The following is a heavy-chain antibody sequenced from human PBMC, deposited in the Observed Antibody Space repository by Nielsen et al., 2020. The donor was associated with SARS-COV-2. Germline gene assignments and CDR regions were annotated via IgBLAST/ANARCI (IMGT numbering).Heavy chain of an antibody. J-gene: IGHJ5*02. D-gene: IGHD2-2*01. V-gene: IGHV3-9*01. CDR2: ISWNSGSI. CDR1: GFTFDDYA. CDR3: ARDPDDYCSSTSCYDP. Sequence: GGFLRLSCAASGFTFDDYAMHWVRQAPGKGLEWVSGISWNSGSIGYADSVKGRFTISRDNAKNSLYLQMNSLRAEDTAVYYCARDPDDYCSSTSCYDPWGQGTLVTVSS.